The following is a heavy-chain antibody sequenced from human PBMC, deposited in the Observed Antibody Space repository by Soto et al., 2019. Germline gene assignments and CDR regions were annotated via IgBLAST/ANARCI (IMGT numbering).Heavy chain of an antibody. CDR3: ARTPRYYYYYGSDV. CDR2: IYPGDSDT. J-gene: IGHJ6*02. CDR1: GYSFISYW. V-gene: IGHV5-51*01. Sequence: PCAPQKIPGGGAGYSFISYWIGWVSQMTGKGLEWMGIIYPGDSDTRYSPSFQGQVTISADKSISAAYLQWSSLKASDTAMDYCARTPRYYYYYGSDVWGQGPTVTVSS.